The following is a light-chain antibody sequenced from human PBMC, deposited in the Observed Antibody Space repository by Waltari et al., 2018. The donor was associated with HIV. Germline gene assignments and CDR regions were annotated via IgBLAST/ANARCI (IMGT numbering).Light chain of an antibody. CDR1: SSDVGSYNL. J-gene: IGLJ2*01. CDR3: CSYAGSSTLV. Sequence: QSALTQPASVAGSPGQSLNISCTGTSSDVGSYNLVSWYQQHPGKAPKLMIYEVSKRPSGVSNRFSGSKSGNTASLTISGLQAEDEADYYCCSYAGSSTLVFGGGTKLTVL. CDR2: EVS. V-gene: IGLV2-23*02.